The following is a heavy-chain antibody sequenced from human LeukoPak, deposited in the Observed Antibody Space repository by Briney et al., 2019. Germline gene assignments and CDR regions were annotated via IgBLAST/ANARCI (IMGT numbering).Heavy chain of an antibody. Sequence: GGSLRLSCAASGFTFSSYWMAWVRQAPAKGLEWVANIKQDGSAKNYVGSVRGRFTISRDNAKTSLELQINSLRVEDTAVYYCARDRGGILDFWGQGTLVTVSS. J-gene: IGHJ4*02. CDR2: IKQDGSAK. D-gene: IGHD3-10*01. CDR3: ARDRGGILDF. V-gene: IGHV3-7*04. CDR1: GFTFSSYW.